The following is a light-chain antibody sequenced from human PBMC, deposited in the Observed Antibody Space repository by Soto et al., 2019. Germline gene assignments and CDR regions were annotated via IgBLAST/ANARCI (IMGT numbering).Light chain of an antibody. CDR3: SSYAGSNNLV. Sequence: QSALTQPPSASGSPGQSVTIPCTGTSSDVGGYNSVSWYQQHPGKVPKHMIYEVSKRPSGVPDRFSGSKSGNTASLAVSGLQAEDEADYYCSSYAGSNNLVFGGGTKLTVL. CDR2: EVS. J-gene: IGLJ2*01. V-gene: IGLV2-8*01. CDR1: SSDVGGYNS.